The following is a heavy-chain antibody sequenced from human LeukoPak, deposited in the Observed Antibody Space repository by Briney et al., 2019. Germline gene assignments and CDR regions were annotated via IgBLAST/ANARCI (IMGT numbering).Heavy chain of an antibody. Sequence: PSETLSLTCAVYGGSCSGYYWGGIRQPPGKGLEWIGEINHSGSTNYNPSLKSRVTISVDTSNTQFSLKLSSVTAADTAVYYCARGLPTVVFDYWGQGTLVTVSS. J-gene: IGHJ4*02. CDR3: ARGLPTVVFDY. V-gene: IGHV4-34*01. D-gene: IGHD4-17*01. CDR1: GGSCSGYY. CDR2: INHSGST.